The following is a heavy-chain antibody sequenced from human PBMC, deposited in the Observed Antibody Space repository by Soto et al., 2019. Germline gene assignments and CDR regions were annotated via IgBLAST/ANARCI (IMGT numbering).Heavy chain of an antibody. Sequence: EVQLVESGGGLVKPGGSLRLSCAASGFTFSSYSMNWVRQAPGKGLEWVSSISSSSSYIYYADSVKGRFTISRDNAKNSLYLQMNSLRAEDTAVYYCARDGEYCSSTSCSELFDYWVQGTLVTVSS. D-gene: IGHD2-2*01. V-gene: IGHV3-21*01. CDR1: GFTFSSYS. J-gene: IGHJ4*02. CDR3: ARDGEYCSSTSCSELFDY. CDR2: ISSSSSYI.